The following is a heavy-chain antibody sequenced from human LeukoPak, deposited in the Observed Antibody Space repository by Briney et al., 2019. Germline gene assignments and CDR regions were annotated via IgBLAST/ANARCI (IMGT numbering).Heavy chain of an antibody. CDR1: GGFISNYY. D-gene: IGHD1-26*01. V-gene: IGHV4-4*07. J-gene: IGHJ3*02. CDR3: ARASTSGSYYADAFDI. CDR2: IYTSGST. Sequence: SETLSLTCTVSGGFISNYYWNWIRQPAGKGLEWIGRIYTSGSTNYNPSLKSRVTISVDTSKNQFSLKLSSVTAADTAVYYCARASTSGSYYADAFDIWGQGTMVTVSS.